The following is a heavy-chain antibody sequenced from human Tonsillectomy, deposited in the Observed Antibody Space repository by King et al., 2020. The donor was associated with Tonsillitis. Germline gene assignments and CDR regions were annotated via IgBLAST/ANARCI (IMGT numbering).Heavy chain of an antibody. J-gene: IGHJ5*02. CDR1: GYTFTAYY. CDR2: INSNSGDT. V-gene: IGHV1-2*02. CDR3: ARGSMVGGTPSGFDP. D-gene: IGHD1-26*01. Sequence: LQLVQSGADVKKPGASVKVSCQASGYTFTAYYMHWVRQAPGQGLEWMGWINSNSGDTKYAQKFQGRVTMTRDTSISTAYMELSRLTSDDTALYYCARGSMVGGTPSGFDPWGQGTLVIVSS.